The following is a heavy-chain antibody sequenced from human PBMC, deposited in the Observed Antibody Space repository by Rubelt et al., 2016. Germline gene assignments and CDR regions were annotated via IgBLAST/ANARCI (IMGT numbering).Heavy chain of an antibody. CDR1: GGTFSSYA. Sequence: QVQLVQSGAEVKKPGSSVKVSCKASGGTFSSYAISWVRQAPGQGLEWMGGILPIFGTANYAQKFQGRVTITADKSTGTAYMGLSSLRSEDTAVYYCARDLVGVVITTHDAFDIWGQGTMVTVSS. V-gene: IGHV1-69*06. D-gene: IGHD3-22*01. J-gene: IGHJ3*02. CDR2: ILPIFGTA. CDR3: ARDLVGVVITTHDAFDI.